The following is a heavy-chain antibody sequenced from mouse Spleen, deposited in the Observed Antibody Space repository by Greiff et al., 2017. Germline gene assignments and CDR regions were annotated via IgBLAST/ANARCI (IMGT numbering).Heavy chain of an antibody. CDR2: FHPYNDDP. D-gene: IGHD6-2*01. J-gene: IGHJ4*01. Sequence: VKLQESGAELVNPGASVKMSCKASGYTFTTYPLEWMKQNPGKILEWIRNFHPYNDDPKYNEQFKGKATLTVEKSSITVYLELSRLTSDDSAVYYSARISSPYYDMDYWGQGTSVTVSS. CDR3: ARISSPYYDMDY. V-gene: IGHV1-47*01. CDR1: GYTFTTYP.